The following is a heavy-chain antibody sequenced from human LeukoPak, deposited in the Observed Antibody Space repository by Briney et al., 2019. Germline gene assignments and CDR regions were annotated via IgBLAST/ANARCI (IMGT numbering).Heavy chain of an antibody. J-gene: IGHJ6*03. D-gene: IGHD6-6*01. V-gene: IGHV3-53*05. CDR2: VYRGGTA. CDR1: GFTVSGNS. CDR3: AKSSSSYHYYYMDV. Sequence: GGSLRLSCTASGFTVSGNSMSWVRQAPGKGLDWVSLVYRGGTAYYADSVKGRFTISRDNSKYTLYLQMNSLRAEDMALYYCAKSSSSYHYYYMDVWGKGTTVTVSS.